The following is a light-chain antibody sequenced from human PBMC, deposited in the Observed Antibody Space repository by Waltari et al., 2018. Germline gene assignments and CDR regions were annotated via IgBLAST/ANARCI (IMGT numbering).Light chain of an antibody. J-gene: IGKJ5*01. CDR2: DAS. Sequence: EIVLTQSPATLSLSPGERATLSCRASQSVSSYLAWYQQKPGQAPRLLIYDASNRATGIPARFSGSGSGTDFTLTISSLEPEDFAVYYCQQRSNWPPRIDFGQGTRLEIK. CDR3: QQRSNWPPRID. CDR1: QSVSSY. V-gene: IGKV3-11*01.